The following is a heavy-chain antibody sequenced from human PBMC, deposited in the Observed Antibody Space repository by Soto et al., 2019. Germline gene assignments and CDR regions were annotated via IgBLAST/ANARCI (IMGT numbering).Heavy chain of an antibody. Sequence: SETLSLTCTVSGGSISSGGYYWSWIRQHPGKGLEWIGYIYYSGSTYYNPSLKSRVTISVDTSKNQFSLKLSSVTAADTAVYYCASSEGTYYYYYMDVWGKGTTVTVSS. CDR1: GGSISSGGYY. D-gene: IGHD1-1*01. J-gene: IGHJ6*03. CDR2: IYYSGST. CDR3: ASSEGTYYYYYMDV. V-gene: IGHV4-31*03.